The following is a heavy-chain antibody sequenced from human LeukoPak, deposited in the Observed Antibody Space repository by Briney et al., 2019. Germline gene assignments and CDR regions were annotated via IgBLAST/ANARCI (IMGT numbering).Heavy chain of an antibody. CDR1: GGSISSGSYY. J-gene: IGHJ4*02. CDR2: IYTSGST. Sequence: PSETLSLTCTVSGGSISSGSYYWSWIRQPAGKGLEWIGRIYTSGSTNYNPSLKSRVTISVDTSKNQFSLKLSSVTAADTAVYYCAREEYYYDSSGYYRVFDYWGQGTLVTVSS. V-gene: IGHV4-61*02. D-gene: IGHD3-22*01. CDR3: AREEYYYDSSGYYRVFDY.